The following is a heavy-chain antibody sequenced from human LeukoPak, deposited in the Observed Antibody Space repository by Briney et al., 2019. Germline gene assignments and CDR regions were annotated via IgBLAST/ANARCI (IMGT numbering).Heavy chain of an antibody. J-gene: IGHJ4*02. V-gene: IGHV3-21*01. CDR2: ISSSSSYI. D-gene: IGHD3-10*01. Sequence: GGSLRLSCAASGFTFSSNSMNWVRQAPGKGLEWVSSISSSSSYIYYADSVKGRFTISRDNAKNSLYLQMNSLRAEDTAVYYCAREYGSGSPVLDYWGQGTLVTVSS. CDR3: AREYGSGSPVLDY. CDR1: GFTFSSNS.